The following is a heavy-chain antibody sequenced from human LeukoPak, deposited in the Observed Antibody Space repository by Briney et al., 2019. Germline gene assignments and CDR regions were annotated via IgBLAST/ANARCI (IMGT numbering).Heavy chain of an antibody. J-gene: IGHJ4*02. V-gene: IGHV3-74*01. CDR3: ARGTMASDF. CDR1: GFTFSSYW. Sequence: GGSLRLSCAASGFTFSSYWMHWVRQAPGKGLVWVSRINSDGSSRGYADSVKGRFTISRDNTKNSLYLQMNSLRAEDTAMYYCARGTMASDFWGQGTLVTVSS. D-gene: IGHD3-10*01. CDR2: INSDGSSR.